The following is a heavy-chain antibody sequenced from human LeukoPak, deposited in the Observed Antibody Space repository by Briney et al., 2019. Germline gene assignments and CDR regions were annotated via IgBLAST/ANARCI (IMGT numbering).Heavy chain of an antibody. D-gene: IGHD5-18*01. Sequence: PGGSLRLSCAASGFTFSDYYLSWIRQAPGKGLEWVSYISSSGNTIYYADSVKGRFTISRYNAKNSLYLQMNSLRAEDTAVYYRASVRDDGYLRGDTAMVFDYWGQGTLVTVSS. CDR1: GFTFSDYY. J-gene: IGHJ4*02. CDR2: ISSSGNTI. CDR3: ASVRDDGYLRGDTAMVFDY. V-gene: IGHV3-11*01.